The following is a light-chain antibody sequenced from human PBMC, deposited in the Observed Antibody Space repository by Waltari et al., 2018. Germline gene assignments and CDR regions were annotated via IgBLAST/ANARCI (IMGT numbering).Light chain of an antibody. CDR2: WAA. CDR1: QSILYSSNNQNS. CDR3: QQYYSTPPT. J-gene: IGKJ5*01. Sequence: DIVMTQSPDSLAVSLGERATINCKSSQSILYSSNNQNSLAWYKRKAGKPPKLLIYWAATRESGVPDRFSGSGSGTDFTLTISSLQSEDVAVYYCQQYYSTPPTFGQGTRLEIK. V-gene: IGKV4-1*01.